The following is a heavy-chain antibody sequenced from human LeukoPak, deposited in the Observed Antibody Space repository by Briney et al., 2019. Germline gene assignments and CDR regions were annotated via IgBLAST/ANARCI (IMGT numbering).Heavy chain of an antibody. CDR2: IYPDESNI. D-gene: IGHD2-2*03. CDR3: ARPPSRGYSSSFEY. V-gene: IGHV5-51*01. CDR1: GYNFPTYW. J-gene: IGHJ4*02. Sequence: GESLKISCKGSGYNFPTYWIAWVRQMPGKGLEWMGIIYPDESNIRYSPSFQGQVTISADKSISTPYLQWSSLKASDTAMYYCARPPSRGYSSSFEYWGQGALVTVSS.